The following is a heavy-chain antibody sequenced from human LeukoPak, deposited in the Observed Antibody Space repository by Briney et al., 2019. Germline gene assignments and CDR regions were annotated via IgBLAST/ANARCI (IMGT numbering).Heavy chain of an antibody. CDR1: GYTFTGYY. D-gene: IGHD6-6*01. CDR3: AREEASSTPFDY. V-gene: IGHV1-2*02. CDR2: INPNSGVT. J-gene: IGHJ4*02. Sequence: ASVKVSCKASGYTFTGYYMHWVRQAPGQGLEWMGWINPNSGVTNYAQKFQGRVTMTRDTSITTAYMELSSLRSDDTAVYYCAREEASSTPFDYWGQGTLVTVSS.